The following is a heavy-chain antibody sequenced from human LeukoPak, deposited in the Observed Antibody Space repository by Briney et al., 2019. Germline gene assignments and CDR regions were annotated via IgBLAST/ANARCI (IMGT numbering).Heavy chain of an antibody. CDR1: GGSFSGNY. D-gene: IGHD6-19*01. V-gene: IGHV4-34*01. J-gene: IGHJ2*01. CDR2: INHSGTT. Sequence: SRTLSPTSAVYGGSFSGNYRSCIRQPPGSWLEWIGEINHSGTTNYNPALKRRVTISVDTSKNPSLLTLSMVPATDRAEYYCVKCPGSGWYGRYFDL. CDR3: VKCPGSGWYGRYFDL.